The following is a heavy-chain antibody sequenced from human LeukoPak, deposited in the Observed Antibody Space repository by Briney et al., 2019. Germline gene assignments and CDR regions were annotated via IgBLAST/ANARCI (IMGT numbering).Heavy chain of an antibody. V-gene: IGHV3-74*01. D-gene: IGHD1-26*01. Sequence: GGSLRLSCAASGFAFSTYWMHWVRQAPGKGLVWVSRINPDGSRTDYADSVKGRFTISRDNAKNSLYLQMNSLRAEDTAVYYCARVIIVGATGIWGQGTMVTVSS. CDR3: ARVIIVGATGI. J-gene: IGHJ3*02. CDR2: INPDGSRT. CDR1: GFAFSTYW.